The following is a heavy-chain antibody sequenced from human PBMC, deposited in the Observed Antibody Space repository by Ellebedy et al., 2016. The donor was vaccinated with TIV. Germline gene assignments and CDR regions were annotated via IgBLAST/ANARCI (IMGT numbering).Heavy chain of an antibody. CDR3: ARDWKWVAVIATCMDV. V-gene: IGHV3-11*01. J-gene: IGHJ6*02. D-gene: IGHD2-21*01. CDR2: ISSSGSTI. Sequence: GGSLRLSXAASGFTFSDYYMSWIRQAPGKGLEWVSYISSSGSTIYYADSVKGRFTISRDNAKNSLYLQMNSLRAEDTAVYYCARDWKWVAVIATCMDVWGQGTTVTVSS. CDR1: GFTFSDYY.